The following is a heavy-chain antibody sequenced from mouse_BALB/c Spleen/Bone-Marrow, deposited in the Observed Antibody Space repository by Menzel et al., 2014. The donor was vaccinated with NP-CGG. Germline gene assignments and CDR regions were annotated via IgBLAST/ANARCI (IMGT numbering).Heavy chain of an antibody. Sequence: VQLQESGAELVRPGVSVKISCKGYGYTFTDYAMHWVKQSHAKSLEWIGVISTYYGDASYNQKFKGKATMTVDKSSSTAYMELARLTSEDSAIYYCARRGRYDGFDYWGQGTTHTVSS. J-gene: IGHJ2*01. V-gene: IGHV1S137*01. CDR3: ARRGRYDGFDY. CDR1: GYTFTDYA. CDR2: ISTYYGDA. D-gene: IGHD2-14*01.